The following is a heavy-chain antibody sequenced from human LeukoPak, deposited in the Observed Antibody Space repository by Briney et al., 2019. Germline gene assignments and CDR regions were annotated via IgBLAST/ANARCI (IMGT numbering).Heavy chain of an antibody. CDR3: ARDRGYSSSWYETNFDY. V-gene: IGHV1-69*04. CDR2: IIPILGIA. J-gene: IGHJ4*02. CDR1: GGTFSSYT. D-gene: IGHD6-13*01. Sequence: SVKVSCKASGGTFSSYTISWVRQAPGQGLEWMGRIIPILGIANYAQKFQGRVTITADESTSTAYMELSSLRSEDTAVYYCARDRGYSSSWYETNFDYWGQGTLITVSS.